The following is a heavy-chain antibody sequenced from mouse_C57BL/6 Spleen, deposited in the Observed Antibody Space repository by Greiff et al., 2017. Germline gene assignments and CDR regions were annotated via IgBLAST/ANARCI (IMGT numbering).Heavy chain of an antibody. CDR2: IDPSDSYT. V-gene: IGHV1-50*01. D-gene: IGHD1-1*01. CDR3: ARSTTVVAFDD. CDR1: GYTFTSYW. Sequence: QVQLQQPGAELVKPGASVKLSCKASGYTFTSYWMQWVKQRPGQGLEWIGEIDPSDSYTNYNQKFKGKATLTVDTSSSTAYMQLSSLTSEDSAVYYCARSTTVVAFDDWGQGTTLTVSS. J-gene: IGHJ2*01.